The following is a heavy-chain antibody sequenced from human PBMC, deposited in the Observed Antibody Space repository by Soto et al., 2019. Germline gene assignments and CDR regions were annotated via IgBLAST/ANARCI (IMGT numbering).Heavy chain of an antibody. D-gene: IGHD3-22*01. Sequence: EVQLLESGGGLVQPGGSLRISCAASGFTFSNYAMSWVRQAPGKGLEWVSGITGTGGSTYYGDSVKCRFTISRDNSKNTLYLQMNSLRAEDTAVYYCAKDRGITMVVVTVLLDYWGQGTLVTVSS. V-gene: IGHV3-23*01. CDR2: ITGTGGST. CDR3: AKDRGITMVVVTVLLDY. J-gene: IGHJ4*02. CDR1: GFTFSNYA.